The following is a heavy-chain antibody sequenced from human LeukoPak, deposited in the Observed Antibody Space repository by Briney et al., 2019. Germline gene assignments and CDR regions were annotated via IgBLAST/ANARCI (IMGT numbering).Heavy chain of an antibody. V-gene: IGHV3-23*01. Sequence: GGSLRLSCAASGFTFSSYAMSWVRQAPGKGLEWVSGISTSGGTTSYAGSVKGRFTISRDNPRNTLYIQMSSVRDEDTAVYYCAFRHRYYDGSGYGVKGAQGPRVTVSS. CDR3: AFRHRYYDGSGYGVK. CDR1: GFTFSSYA. D-gene: IGHD3-22*01. CDR2: ISTSGGTT. J-gene: IGHJ4*02.